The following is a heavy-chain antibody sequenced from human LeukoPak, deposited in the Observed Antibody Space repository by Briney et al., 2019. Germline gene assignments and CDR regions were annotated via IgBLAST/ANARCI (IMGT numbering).Heavy chain of an antibody. J-gene: IGHJ3*02. CDR2: IYYSGST. V-gene: IGHV4-59*01. D-gene: IGHD3-22*01. CDR1: GGSISSYY. CDR3: ARDRDYYDSSGPGAFDI. Sequence: PSETLSLTCTVSGGSISSYYWSWIRQPPGKGLEWIGYIYYSGSTNYNPSLKSRVTISVDTSKNQFSLKLSSVTAADTAVYNCARDRDYYDSSGPGAFDIWGRGTMVTVSS.